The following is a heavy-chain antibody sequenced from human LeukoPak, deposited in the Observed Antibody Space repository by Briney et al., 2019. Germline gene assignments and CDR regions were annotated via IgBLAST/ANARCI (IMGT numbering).Heavy chain of an antibody. Sequence: GGSLRLSCAASGFTFSSYSMNWVRQAPGKGLEWASAISGSGDSTFNSDSVKGRFTISRDNSKNTLYLQMNSLRAEDTALYYCATSTVAKYDYWGQGTLVTVSS. CDR1: GFTFSSYS. D-gene: IGHD4-11*01. V-gene: IGHV3-23*01. CDR2: ISGSGDST. CDR3: ATSTVAKYDY. J-gene: IGHJ4*02.